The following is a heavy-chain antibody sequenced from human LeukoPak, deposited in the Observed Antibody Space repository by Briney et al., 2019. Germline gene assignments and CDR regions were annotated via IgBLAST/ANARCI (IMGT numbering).Heavy chain of an antibody. CDR2: ICFDGSEQ. J-gene: IGHJ1*01. CDR3: AREGDSRWGELSQ. CDR1: GFTFSTYA. V-gene: IGHV3-33*01. D-gene: IGHD3-16*02. Sequence: GGSLRLSCAASGFTFSTYAIHWVRQAPGKGLEWVAVICFDGSEQYYADSVKGRFIISIHNSKSTSNLQLNSLTAEDTAVNYCAREGDSRWGELSQWGQGTLVTVSS.